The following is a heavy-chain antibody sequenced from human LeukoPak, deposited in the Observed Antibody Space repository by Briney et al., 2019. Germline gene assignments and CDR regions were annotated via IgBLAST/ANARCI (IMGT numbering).Heavy chain of an antibody. CDR1: GDSVSSESAA. Sequence: SQTLSLTCAISGDSVSSESAAWNWIRQSPSRGLEWLGRTYYRSKWFKDYPVSVQGRITINPDTSKNQFSLKLSSVTAADTAVYYCARDPFYDSSQSVDYWGQGTLVTVSS. J-gene: IGHJ4*02. V-gene: IGHV6-1*01. CDR3: ARDPFYDSSQSVDY. CDR2: TYYRSKWFK. D-gene: IGHD3-22*01.